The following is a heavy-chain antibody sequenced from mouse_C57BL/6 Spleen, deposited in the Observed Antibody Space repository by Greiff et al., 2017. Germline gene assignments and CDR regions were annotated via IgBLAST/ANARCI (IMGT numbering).Heavy chain of an antibody. V-gene: IGHV1-26*01. D-gene: IGHD1-1*01. CDR2: INPNNGGT. CDR3: ARLVITTVEALYFDY. J-gene: IGHJ2*01. CDR1: GYTFTDYY. Sequence: EVQLQQSGPELVKPGASVKISCKASGYTFTDYYMNWVKQSHGKSLEWIGDINPNNGGTSYNQKFKGKATLTVDKSSSTAYMELRSLTSEDSAVYYCARLVITTVEALYFDYWGQGTTLTVSS.